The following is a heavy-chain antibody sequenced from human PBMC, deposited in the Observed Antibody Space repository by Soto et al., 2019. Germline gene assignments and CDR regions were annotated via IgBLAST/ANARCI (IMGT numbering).Heavy chain of an antibody. J-gene: IGHJ5*02. V-gene: IGHV1-8*01. CDR2: MNPNSGNT. D-gene: IGHD3-10*01. CDR1: GYTFTSYD. Sequence: ASVKVSCKASGYTFTSYDINWVRQATGQGLEWMGWMNPNSGNTGYAQKIQGRVTMTRNTSISTAYMELSSLRSEDTAVFYCARGRGYGSGSYYGDWFDPWGQGTLVTVSS. CDR3: ARGRGYGSGSYYGDWFDP.